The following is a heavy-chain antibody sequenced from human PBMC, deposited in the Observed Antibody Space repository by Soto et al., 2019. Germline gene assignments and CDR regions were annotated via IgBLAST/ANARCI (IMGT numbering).Heavy chain of an antibody. D-gene: IGHD3-3*01. Sequence: TWIRQSPGKGLEWIGYISYSGITHYSPSLKSRVSIPVEPSTNQFSLNMYVVRAEDTAVYYCARTSLTIFFFFQAEDGIRDL. CDR3: ARTSLTIFFFFQAEDGIRDL. CDR2: ISYSGIT. V-gene: IGHV4-30-4*01. J-gene: IGHJ2*01.